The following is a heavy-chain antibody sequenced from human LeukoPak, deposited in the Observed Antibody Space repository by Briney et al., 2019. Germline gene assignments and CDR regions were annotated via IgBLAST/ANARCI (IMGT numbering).Heavy chain of an antibody. CDR1: GGSFSGYY. V-gene: IGHV4-34*01. D-gene: IGHD4-17*01. CDR2: INHSGST. CDR3: ARTDYGDLNWFDP. J-gene: IGHJ5*02. Sequence: SETLSLTCAVYGGSFSGYYWSWIRQPPGKGLEWIGEINHSGSTNCNPSLKSRVTISVDTSKNQFSLKLSSVTAADTAVYYCARTDYGDLNWFDPWGQGTLVTVSS.